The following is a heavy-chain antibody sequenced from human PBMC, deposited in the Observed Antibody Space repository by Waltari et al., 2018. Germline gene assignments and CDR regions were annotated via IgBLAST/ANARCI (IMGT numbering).Heavy chain of an antibody. J-gene: IGHJ4*02. V-gene: IGHV3-21*01. CDR1: GVTFSSYS. Sequence: EVQLVESGGGLVKTGGSLRLSCAAPGVTFSSYSMNWVRQAPGKGLEWVSSISSRSGYMYYADSVKGRFTISRDNAKNSLYLQMNSLRAEDTAVYYCARAGGSSWYVDYWGQGTLVTVSS. CDR2: ISSRSGYM. CDR3: ARAGGSSWYVDY. D-gene: IGHD6-13*01.